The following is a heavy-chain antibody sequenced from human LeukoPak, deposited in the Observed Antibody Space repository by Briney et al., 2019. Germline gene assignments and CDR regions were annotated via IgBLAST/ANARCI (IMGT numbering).Heavy chain of an antibody. CDR2: IYSGDNT. CDR1: GFTVSTTD. Sequence: TGGSLRVSCAASGFTVSTTDMSWVRQAPGKGLEWVSIIYSGDNTYYADSVKGRFTISRDSSKNTLFLQMNSLRAEDTAVYYCARDSSPWYYYDRSGSNGFDPWGQGTLVTVSS. CDR3: ARDSSPWYYYDRSGSNGFDP. D-gene: IGHD3-22*01. V-gene: IGHV3-66*01. J-gene: IGHJ5*02.